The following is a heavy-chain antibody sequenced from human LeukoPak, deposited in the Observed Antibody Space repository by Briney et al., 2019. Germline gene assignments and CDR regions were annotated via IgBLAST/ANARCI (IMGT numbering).Heavy chain of an antibody. D-gene: IGHD6-6*01. CDR1: GFTLSNYD. CDR3: ARAPPYSSASWGFYGMDV. Sequence: GGSLRLSCAVSGFTLSNYDMHWVRQVIGKGLEWVSAIGTAGDTWYPGSVKGRFTISRENAKNSLYLQMNGLSAGDTAVYYCARAPPYSSASWGFYGMDVWGQGTTVTVSS. V-gene: IGHV3-13*04. CDR2: IGTAGDT. J-gene: IGHJ6*02.